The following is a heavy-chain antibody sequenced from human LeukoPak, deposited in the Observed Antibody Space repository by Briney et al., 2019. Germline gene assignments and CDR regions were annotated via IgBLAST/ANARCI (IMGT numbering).Heavy chain of an antibody. CDR2: TSYDGSNK. J-gene: IGHJ3*02. V-gene: IGHV3-30*18. Sequence: GGSLRLSCAASGFTFSSYGMHWVRQAPGKGLEWVAVTSYDGSNKYYADSVKGRFTISRDNSKNTLYLQMNSLRAEDTAVYYCAKDLNLAFDIWGQGTMVTVSS. CDR3: AKDLNLAFDI. CDR1: GFTFSSYG.